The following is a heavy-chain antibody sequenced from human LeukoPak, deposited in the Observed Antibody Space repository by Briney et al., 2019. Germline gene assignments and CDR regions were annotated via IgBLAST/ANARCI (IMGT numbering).Heavy chain of an antibody. CDR3: AKNYDFLTGYAS. J-gene: IGHJ4*02. Sequence: ASVKVSCKASGGTFSTYTISWVRQAPGQGLEWMGRIIPIHDVTNYAQKFQGRVTITADKSTSTAYMELSSLRSEDTAVYYCAKNYDFLTGYASWGQGTLVTVSS. D-gene: IGHD3-9*01. V-gene: IGHV1-69*02. CDR2: IIPIHDVT. CDR1: GGTFSTYT.